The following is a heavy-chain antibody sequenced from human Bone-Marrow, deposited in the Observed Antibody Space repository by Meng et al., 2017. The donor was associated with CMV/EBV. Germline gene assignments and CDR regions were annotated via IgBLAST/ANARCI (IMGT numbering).Heavy chain of an antibody. Sequence: SLKISCAASGFTFDDYAMHWVRQAPGKGLEWVSGISWNSGSIGYADSVKGRFTISRDNSKNTLYLQMNSLRSEDTAVYYCAKDGKPTKEGFDYWGQGTLVTVSS. CDR3: AKDGKPTKEGFDY. CDR1: GFTFDDYA. J-gene: IGHJ4*02. V-gene: IGHV3-9*01. CDR2: ISWNSGSI.